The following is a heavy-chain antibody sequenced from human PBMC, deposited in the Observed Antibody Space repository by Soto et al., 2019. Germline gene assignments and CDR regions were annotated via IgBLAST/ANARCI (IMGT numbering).Heavy chain of an antibody. Sequence: QVQLVQSGAELKKPGASVKVSCKASGYTFSNYDMNWVRQATGQGPEWIGWVNPNNGETGYAQKFQGRVTLTPAFSTTTGYMGLASLRSEDTAIYYCAKVSRTGSGIDFDYWGQGTLINVSS. J-gene: IGHJ4*02. CDR2: VNPNNGET. CDR3: AKVSRTGSGIDFDY. V-gene: IGHV1-8*01. D-gene: IGHD3-10*01. CDR1: GYTFSNYD.